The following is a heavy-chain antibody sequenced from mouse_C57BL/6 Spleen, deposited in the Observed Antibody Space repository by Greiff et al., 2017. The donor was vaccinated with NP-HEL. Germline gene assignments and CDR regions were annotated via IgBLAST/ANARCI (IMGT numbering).Heavy chain of an antibody. V-gene: IGHV1-53*01. J-gene: IGHJ4*01. CDR1: GYTFTSYW. D-gene: IGHD1-1*01. Sequence: VQLQQPGTELVKPGASVKLSCKASGYTFTSYWMHWVKQRPRQGLEWIGNINPSNGGTNYNEKFKSKATLTVDKSSSTAYMQLSSLTSEDSAVYYCARCPNYYGSSSYAMDYWGQGTSVTVSS. CDR2: INPSNGGT. CDR3: ARCPNYYGSSSYAMDY.